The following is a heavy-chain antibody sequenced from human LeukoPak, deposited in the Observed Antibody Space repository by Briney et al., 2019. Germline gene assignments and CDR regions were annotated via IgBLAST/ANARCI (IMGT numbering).Heavy chain of an antibody. D-gene: IGHD3-22*01. CDR2: ISGSGSST. Sequence: GGSLRLSCAASGFTFSSYGMSWVRQAPGKGLEWVSAISGSGSSTYYADSVTGRFTISRDDSNNTLYLQMNNLRAEDTATYYCAKTWSVSMIVVVTGYFDDWGQGTLVSVSS. J-gene: IGHJ4*02. V-gene: IGHV3-23*01. CDR1: GFTFSSYG. CDR3: AKTWSVSMIVVVTGYFDD.